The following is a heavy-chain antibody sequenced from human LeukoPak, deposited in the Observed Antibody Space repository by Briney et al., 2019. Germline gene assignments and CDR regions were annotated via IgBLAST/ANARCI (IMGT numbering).Heavy chain of an antibody. D-gene: IGHD3-10*01. CDR2: ISSSGSTI. Sequence: GGSLRLSCAASGFTFSSYAMSWVRRAPGKGLEWVSAISSSGSTIYYADSVKGRFTISRDNAKNSLYLQMNSLRAEDTAVYYCARDLLWFGESPDYWGQGTLVTVSS. V-gene: IGHV3-21*04. CDR3: ARDLLWFGESPDY. CDR1: GFTFSSYA. J-gene: IGHJ4*02.